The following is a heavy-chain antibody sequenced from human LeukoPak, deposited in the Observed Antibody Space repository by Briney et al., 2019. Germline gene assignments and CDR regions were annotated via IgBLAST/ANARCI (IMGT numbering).Heavy chain of an antibody. Sequence: PSETLSLTCTVSGGSISSYYWSWIRQPPGKGLEWIGYTYYSGSTNYNPSLKSRVTISVDTSKNQFSLKLSSVTAADTAVYYCARRSLDAFDIWGQGTMVTVSS. CDR2: TYYSGST. CDR1: GGSISSYY. CDR3: ARRSLDAFDI. V-gene: IGHV4-59*01. J-gene: IGHJ3*02.